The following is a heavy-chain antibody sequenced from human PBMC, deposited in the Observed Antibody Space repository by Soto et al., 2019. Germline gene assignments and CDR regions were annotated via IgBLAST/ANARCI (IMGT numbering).Heavy chain of an antibody. Sequence: QVQLVQSGAEVKKPGASVKVSCKASGYTFTSYGISWVRQAPGQGLEWMGWISAYNGNKKYAQKLQGRVRMTTDTSTSTAYMELRTLRSDATAVYYCSRDLGQQLFDYWGQGTLVTVSS. CDR2: ISAYNGNK. V-gene: IGHV1-18*01. D-gene: IGHD6-13*01. J-gene: IGHJ4*02. CDR1: GYTFTSYG. CDR3: SRDLGQQLFDY.